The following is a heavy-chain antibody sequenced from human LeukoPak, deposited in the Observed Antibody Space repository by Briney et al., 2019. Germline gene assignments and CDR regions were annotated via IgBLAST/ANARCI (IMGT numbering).Heavy chain of an antibody. J-gene: IGHJ4*02. Sequence: PGGSLRLSCAASGFTFSSYAMSWVRQAPGKGLEWVSTISGSGAGTYFADSVKGRFTISRDNSKNTVYLQMNSLRADDTAVYYCAKGPTTIVMIHWGQGTLVTVPS. V-gene: IGHV3-23*01. CDR1: GFTFSSYA. CDR3: AKGPTTIVMIH. D-gene: IGHD5-12*01. CDR2: ISGSGAGT.